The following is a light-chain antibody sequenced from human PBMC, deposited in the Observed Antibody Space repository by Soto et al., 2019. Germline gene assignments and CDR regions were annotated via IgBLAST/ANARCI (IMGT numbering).Light chain of an antibody. CDR2: TTS. Sequence: DIQMTQSPSSLSASVRDRVTITCRASQSISKYLNWYQQKPGKAPKLLIYTTSTLQSGVPSRFSGSGSGTDFTLTISSLQPEDIATYYCQQSYTTPWTFGQGTKVDIK. J-gene: IGKJ1*01. V-gene: IGKV1-39*01. CDR3: QQSYTTPWT. CDR1: QSISKY.